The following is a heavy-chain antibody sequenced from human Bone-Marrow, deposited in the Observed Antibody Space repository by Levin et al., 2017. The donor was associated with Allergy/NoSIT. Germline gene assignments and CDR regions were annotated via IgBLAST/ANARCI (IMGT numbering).Heavy chain of an antibody. CDR3: VRGWIAPDY. CDR2: IGGSAGTT. CDR1: GFTFSSYA. V-gene: IGHV3-23*01. Sequence: QAGGSLRLSCVVSGFTFSSYAMSWVRQAPGKGLEWVSSIGGSAGTTYYADSVKGRFTISRDNSKNTLYLQMNSLKVEDTVVYYCVRGWIAPDYWGQGTLVTVSS. D-gene: IGHD2-21*01. J-gene: IGHJ4*02.